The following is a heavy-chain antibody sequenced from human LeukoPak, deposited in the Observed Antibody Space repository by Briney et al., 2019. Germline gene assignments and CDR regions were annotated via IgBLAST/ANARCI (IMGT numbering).Heavy chain of an antibody. V-gene: IGHV3-23*01. CDR1: GITFSNYV. CDR3: AKGILGCSSTSCYGYMDV. Sequence: PAGSLTLSCAASGITFSNYVMSWVRQAPGKGLEWVSVISASGGSTYNADSVKGRFTICRDNSKNTLYLQMNSLRVEDTAVYYCAKGILGCSSTSCYGYMDVWGKGTTVTVSS. CDR2: ISASGGST. D-gene: IGHD2-2*01. J-gene: IGHJ6*03.